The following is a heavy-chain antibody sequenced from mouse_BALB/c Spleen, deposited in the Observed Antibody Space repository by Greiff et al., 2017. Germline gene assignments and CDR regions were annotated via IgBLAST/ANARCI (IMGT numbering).Heavy chain of an antibody. Sequence: EVMLVESGGGLVKPGGSLKLSCAASGFTFSSYTMSWVRQTPEKRLEWVATISSGGGNTYYPDSVKGRFTISRDNAKNNLYLQMSSLRSEDTALYYCARSGYGSSYYYFDYWGQGTTLTVSS. CDR1: GFTFSSYT. V-gene: IGHV5-9*03. CDR2: ISSGGGNT. CDR3: ARSGYGSSYYYFDY. D-gene: IGHD1-1*01. J-gene: IGHJ2*01.